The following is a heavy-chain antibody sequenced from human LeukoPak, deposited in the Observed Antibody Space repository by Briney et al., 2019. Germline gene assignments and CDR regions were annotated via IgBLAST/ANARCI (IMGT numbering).Heavy chain of an antibody. Sequence: GGSLRLSCAASGFTFSSYAMSWVRQAPGKGLEWVSAISGSGGSTYYANSVKGRFTISRDNSKNTLYLQMNSLRAEDTAVYYCAKTGGWYHWFDPWGQGTLVTVSS. CDR1: GFTFSSYA. D-gene: IGHD6-19*01. J-gene: IGHJ5*02. CDR3: AKTGGWYHWFDP. CDR2: ISGSGGST. V-gene: IGHV3-23*01.